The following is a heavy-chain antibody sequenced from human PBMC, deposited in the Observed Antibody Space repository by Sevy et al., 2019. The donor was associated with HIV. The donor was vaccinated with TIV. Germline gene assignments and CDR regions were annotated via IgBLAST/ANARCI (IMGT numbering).Heavy chain of an antibody. V-gene: IGHV3-30-3*01. CDR2: ISYDGSNK. CDR3: ARDVGYCSGGSCRYYYYGMDV. J-gene: IGHJ6*02. Sequence: GGSLRLSCAASGFTFSSYAMHWVRQAPGKGLEWVAVISYDGSNKYYADSVKGRFTISRDNSKNTLYLQMNSLRAEDTAEYYCARDVGYCSGGSCRYYYYGMDVWGQGTTVTVSS. CDR1: GFTFSSYA. D-gene: IGHD2-15*01.